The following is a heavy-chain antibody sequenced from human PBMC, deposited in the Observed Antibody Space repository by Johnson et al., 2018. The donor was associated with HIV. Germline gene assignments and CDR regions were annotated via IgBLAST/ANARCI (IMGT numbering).Heavy chain of an antibody. D-gene: IGHD6-13*01. J-gene: IGHJ3*01. CDR2: IGYDGSNT. CDR1: GFTFSSYG. Sequence: QMLLVESGGGVVQPGRSLRLSCAASGFTFSSYGMHWVRQAPGKGLEWVAVIGYDGSNTYYADSVKGRFTNSRDNSKNTLYLQRNSLSAEDTAVYYCAKDLSGGAAGTGNAFDVWGQGTMVTVSS. V-gene: IGHV3-33*06. CDR3: AKDLSGGAAGTGNAFDV.